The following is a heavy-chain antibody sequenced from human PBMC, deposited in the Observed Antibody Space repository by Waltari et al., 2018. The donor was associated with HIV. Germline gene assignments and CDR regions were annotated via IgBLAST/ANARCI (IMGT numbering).Heavy chain of an antibody. V-gene: IGHV4-39*01. CDR2: IYYSGST. CDR1: GGSISSSSYY. CDR3: ARQALNSSPTLWFDP. D-gene: IGHD6-13*01. Sequence: QLQLQESGPGLVKPSETLSLTCTVSGGSISSSSYYWAWTRQPPGKGLEWIGSIYYSGSTYYNPSLKSRVTISVDTSKNQFSLKLSSVTAADTAVYYCARQALNSSPTLWFDPWGQGTLVTVSS. J-gene: IGHJ5*02.